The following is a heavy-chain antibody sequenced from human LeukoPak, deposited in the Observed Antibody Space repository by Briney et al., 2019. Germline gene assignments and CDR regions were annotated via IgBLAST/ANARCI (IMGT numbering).Heavy chain of an antibody. CDR3: ATGMGSGSYSAAYYFDY. D-gene: IGHD3-22*01. Sequence: ASVKVSCKASGYTFTSYDINWVRQATGQGLEWMGWMNPNSGNTGYAQKFQGRVTMTRNTSISTAYMELSSLRSEDTAVYYCATGMGSGSYSAAYYFDYWGQGTLITVSS. CDR2: MNPNSGNT. CDR1: GYTFTSYD. J-gene: IGHJ4*02. V-gene: IGHV1-8*01.